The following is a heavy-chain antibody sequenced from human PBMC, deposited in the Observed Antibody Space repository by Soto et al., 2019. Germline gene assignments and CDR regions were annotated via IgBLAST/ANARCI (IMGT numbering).Heavy chain of an antibody. CDR2: IVVGSGNT. V-gene: IGHV1-58*01. CDR3: AAATRVASRDFDY. J-gene: IGHJ4*02. D-gene: IGHD6-6*01. Sequence: ASVKVSCKASGFTFTSSAVQWVRQARGQRLEWIGWIVVGSGNTNYAQKFQGRVSITRDMSTRTAYMDLSSLRSEDTAVYYCAAATRVASRDFDYWGQGTLVTVSS. CDR1: GFTFTSSA.